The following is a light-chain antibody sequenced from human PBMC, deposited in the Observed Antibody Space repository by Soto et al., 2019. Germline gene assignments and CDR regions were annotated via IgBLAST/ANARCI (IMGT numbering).Light chain of an antibody. V-gene: IGLV2-14*01. J-gene: IGLJ1*01. CDR3: SSYTSSASLYV. CDR1: SSDVGGYKY. CDR2: DVS. Sequence: QSALTQPASVSGSPGQSITISCTGTSSDVGGYKYVSWYQQHPGKAPKVIIFDVSNRPSGVSNRFSGSKSGNTASLTISGFQAEDEADYYCSSYTSSASLYVFGTGPKVTVL.